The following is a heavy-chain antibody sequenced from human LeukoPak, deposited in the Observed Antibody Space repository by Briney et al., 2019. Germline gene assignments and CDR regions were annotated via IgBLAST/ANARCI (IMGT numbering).Heavy chain of an antibody. CDR1: GFTFSSYG. CDR2: VNGRGSSR. V-gene: IGHV3-23*01. CDR3: AQGMEMATTRFPLGH. Sequence: GGSLRLSCAASGFTFSSYGMSWVRQAPGKGREWVSGVNGRGSSRYYADSGKGRFTSSRDNSKSTVFLQMNSLRADDTAVYYCAQGMEMATTRFPLGHWGQGTLVTVSS. J-gene: IGHJ4*02. D-gene: IGHD5-24*01.